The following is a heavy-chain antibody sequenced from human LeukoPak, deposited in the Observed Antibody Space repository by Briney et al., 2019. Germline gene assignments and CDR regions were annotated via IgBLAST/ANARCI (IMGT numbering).Heavy chain of an antibody. J-gene: IGHJ3*02. CDR3: AKDHYVSGRYIAFDI. D-gene: IGHD3-10*01. Sequence: GGSLRLSCAASGFTFSSYAMSWVRQAPGEGLEWVSSITTSGGSTFYVDSVKGRFTIFRDNSKNTLYLQMNSLRAEDTAVYYCAKDHYVSGRYIAFDIWGQGTMVTVS. V-gene: IGHV3-23*01. CDR2: ITTSGGST. CDR1: GFTFSSYA.